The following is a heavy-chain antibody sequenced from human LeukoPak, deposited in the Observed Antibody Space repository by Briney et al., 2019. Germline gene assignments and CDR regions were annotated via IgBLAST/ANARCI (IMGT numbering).Heavy chain of an antibody. CDR3: ARDVEVNKWELYQIDY. V-gene: IGHV3-21*01. D-gene: IGHD1-26*01. CDR2: ISSSSSYI. J-gene: IGHJ4*02. Sequence: GGSLRLSCAASGFTFGSYSMNWVRQAPGKGLEWVSSISSSSSYIYYADSVKGRFTISRDNAKNSLYLQMNSLRAEDTAVYYCARDVEVNKWELYQIDYWGQGTLVTVSS. CDR1: GFTFGSYS.